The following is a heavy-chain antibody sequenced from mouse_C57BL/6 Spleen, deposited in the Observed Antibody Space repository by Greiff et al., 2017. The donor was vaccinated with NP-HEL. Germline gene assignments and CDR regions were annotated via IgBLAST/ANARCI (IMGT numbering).Heavy chain of an antibody. CDR2: ISYDGSN. CDR1: GYSITSGYY. Sequence: VQLQQSGPGLVKPSQSLSLTCSVTGYSITSGYYWNWIRQFPGNKLEWMGYISYDGSNNYNPSLKNRISITRDTSKNQFFLKLNSVTTEDTATYYCAREGDNHWYFDVWGTGTTVTVSS. V-gene: IGHV3-6*01. J-gene: IGHJ1*03. CDR3: AREGDNHWYFDV. D-gene: IGHD1-3*01.